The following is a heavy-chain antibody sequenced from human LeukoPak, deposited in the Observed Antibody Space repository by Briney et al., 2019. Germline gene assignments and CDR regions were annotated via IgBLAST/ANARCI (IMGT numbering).Heavy chain of an antibody. J-gene: IGHJ4*02. CDR1: GGSISSYY. CDR3: ARDRGRWLQFLDY. CDR2: IYTSGST. V-gene: IGHV4-4*07. Sequence: SETLSLTCTVSGGSISSYYWSWIRQPAGKGLEWVGRIYTSGSTNYNPSLKSRVTISVDTYKNQFSLKLTSVTAADTAVYYCARDRGRWLQFLDYWGQGTLVTVSS. D-gene: IGHD5-24*01.